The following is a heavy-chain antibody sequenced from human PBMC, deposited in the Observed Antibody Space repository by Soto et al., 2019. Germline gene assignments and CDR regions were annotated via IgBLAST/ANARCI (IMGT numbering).Heavy chain of an antibody. D-gene: IGHD2-15*01. V-gene: IGHV4-31*03. J-gene: IGHJ4*02. CDR1: GGSISSGGYY. CDR2: IYYSGST. CDR3: ARDGRYCSGGSCHPHAQFDS. Sequence: QVQLQESGPGLVKPSQTLSLTCTVSGGSISSGGYYWSWIRQHPGKGLEWIGYIYYSGSTYYNPYLKSRVTISVDTSKNQFSLKLSSVTAADTAVYYCARDGRYCSGGSCHPHAQFDSWGQGTLVTVSS.